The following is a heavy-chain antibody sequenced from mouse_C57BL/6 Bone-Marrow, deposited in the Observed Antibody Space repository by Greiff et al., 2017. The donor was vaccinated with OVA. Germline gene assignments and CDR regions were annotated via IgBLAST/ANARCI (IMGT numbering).Heavy chain of an antibody. CDR3: ARIRTTGVAGDYCDY. CDR2: IWWDDDK. J-gene: IGHJ2*01. V-gene: IGHV8-8*01. Sequence: QVTLKESGPGILQPSQTLSLTCSFSGFSLSTFGMGVGWIRQPSGKGLEWLAHIWWDDDKYYNTALKRRPTHSQETYKNQVFLKIDKAATADTATYYCARIRTTGVAGDYCDYWGQGTTLTVSS. CDR1: GFSLSTFGMG. D-gene: IGHD1-1*01.